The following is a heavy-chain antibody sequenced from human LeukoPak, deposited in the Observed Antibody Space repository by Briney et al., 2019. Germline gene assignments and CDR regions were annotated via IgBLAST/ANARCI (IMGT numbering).Heavy chain of an antibody. D-gene: IGHD1-14*01. CDR1: GFTISTYA. CDR3: ARTTYTSPDY. Sequence: GGSLRLPCAASGFTISTYAMHWVRQAPGKGLEFVSGISSNGAGTYYANSVKGRFTISRDISKNTLYLQMGSLRAEDMAVYYCARTTYTSPDYWGQGTLVTVSS. CDR2: ISSNGAGT. J-gene: IGHJ4*02. V-gene: IGHV3-64*01.